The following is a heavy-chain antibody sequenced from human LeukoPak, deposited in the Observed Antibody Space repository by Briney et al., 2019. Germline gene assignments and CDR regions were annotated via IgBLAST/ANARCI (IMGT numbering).Heavy chain of an antibody. V-gene: IGHV7-4-1*02. Sequence: ASVKVSCKASGYIFTSYVLHWVRQAPGQGLEWMGWINTNTGNPTYAQGFTGRFVFSLDTSVSTAYLQISSLKAEDTAVYYCARADYHPNYYYYYGMDVWGQGTTVTVSS. CDR1: GYIFTSYV. D-gene: IGHD4-11*01. J-gene: IGHJ6*02. CDR3: ARADYHPNYYYYYGMDV. CDR2: INTNTGNP.